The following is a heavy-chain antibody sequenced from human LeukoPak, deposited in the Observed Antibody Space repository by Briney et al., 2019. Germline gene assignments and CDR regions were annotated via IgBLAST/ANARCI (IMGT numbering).Heavy chain of an antibody. CDR3: ARSSYPYFFDY. J-gene: IGHJ4*02. Sequence: GGSLRLSCAASGFTFSTYWMHWVRQAPWKGLVWVSRINNDGSSTIYADSVRGRFTISRDNAKSTLYLQMNGLRAEDTSVYFCARSSYPYFFDYWGQGALVTVSS. CDR1: GFTFSTYW. D-gene: IGHD3-10*01. V-gene: IGHV3-74*01. CDR2: INNDGSST.